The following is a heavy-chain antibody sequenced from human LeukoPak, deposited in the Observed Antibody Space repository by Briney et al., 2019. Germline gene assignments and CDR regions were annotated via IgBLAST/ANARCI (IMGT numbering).Heavy chain of an antibody. CDR1: GDSVSSNSAA. CDR2: TYYRSKWYN. CDR3: ARGLEVSRGWYLFGGSETQNWFDP. Sequence: PSQTLSLTCAISGDSVSSNSAAWNWIRQSPSRGLEWLGRTYYRSKWYNDYAVSVKSRITINPDTSKNQFSLQLNSVTPEDTAVYYCARGLEVSRGWYLFGGSETQNWFDPWGQGTLVTVSS. J-gene: IGHJ5*02. V-gene: IGHV6-1*01. D-gene: IGHD3-16*01.